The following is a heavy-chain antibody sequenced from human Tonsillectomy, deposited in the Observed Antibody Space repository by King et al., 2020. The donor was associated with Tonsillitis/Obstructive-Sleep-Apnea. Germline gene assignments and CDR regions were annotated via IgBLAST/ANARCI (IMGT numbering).Heavy chain of an antibody. CDR3: ARDPHGSGFDY. D-gene: IGHD3-10*01. J-gene: IGHJ4*02. CDR1: GFSFSSHS. V-gene: IGHV3-21*01. Sequence: VQLVQSGGGLVKPGGSLRLSCATSGFSFSSHSMNWVRQAPGKGPEWVSSISSSSSYIYYADSVKGRFTISRDNAKNSLYLQMNGLRAEDTAVYYCARDPHGSGFDYWGQGTLVTVSS. CDR2: ISSSSSYI.